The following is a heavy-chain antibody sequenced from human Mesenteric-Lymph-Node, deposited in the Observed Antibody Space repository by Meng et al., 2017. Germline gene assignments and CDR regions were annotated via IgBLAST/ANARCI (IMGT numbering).Heavy chain of an antibody. J-gene: IGHJ4*02. CDR3: AREDSSGYSYYFDY. V-gene: IGHV1-69*14. D-gene: IGHD3-22*01. CDR2: FIPIFGTA. CDR1: GGTFRCYA. Sequence: VQRLQSGFAVKTLGSAVKVSCKTAGGTFRCYAVSWWRQAPGQGLQGMGGFIPIFGTANYAQKFQGRVTITADKSTSTAYMELSSLRSEDTAVYYCAREDSSGYSYYFDYWGQGTLVTVSS.